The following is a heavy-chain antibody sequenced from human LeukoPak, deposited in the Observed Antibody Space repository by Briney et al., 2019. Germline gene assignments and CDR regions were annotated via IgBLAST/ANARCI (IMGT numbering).Heavy chain of an antibody. J-gene: IGHJ4*02. CDR1: GYTFTSYG. CDR3: AREGYDSSGYYAGYYD. D-gene: IGHD3-22*01. V-gene: IGHV1-18*01. CDR2: ISAYNGNT. Sequence: ASVKVSCKASGYTFTSYGISWVRQAPGQGLEWMGWISAYNGNTNYALKLQGRVTMTTDTSTSTAYRERRSLRSDDSAVYYWAREGYDSSGYYAGYYDWGQGTLVTVSS.